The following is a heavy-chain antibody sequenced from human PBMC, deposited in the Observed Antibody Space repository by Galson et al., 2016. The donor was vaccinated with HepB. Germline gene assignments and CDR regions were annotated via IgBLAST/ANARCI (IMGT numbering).Heavy chain of an antibody. D-gene: IGHD1-1*01. V-gene: IGHV3-53*01. Sequence: SLRLSCATSGVTVSNNHMGWVRQAPGKGLEWVSAIHRGGSTYYADSVKGRFTISRDTSKNTVFLQMNKLRAEDTAVYYCVRETLQKAFGIWGHGTRVTVSS. CDR3: VRETLQKAFGI. CDR1: GVTVSNNH. CDR2: IHRGGST. J-gene: IGHJ3*02.